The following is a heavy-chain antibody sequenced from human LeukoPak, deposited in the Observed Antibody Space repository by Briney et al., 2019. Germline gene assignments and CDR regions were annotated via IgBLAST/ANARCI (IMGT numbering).Heavy chain of an antibody. D-gene: IGHD4/OR15-4a*01. V-gene: IGHV3-9*03. CDR2: ISWNSGSI. Sequence: GGSLRLSCAASGFTFDDYAMHWVRQAPGKGLEWVSGISWNSGSIGYADSVKGRFTISRDNAKNSLYLQMNSLRAEDMALYYCAEGGGAYYYYYMDVWGKGTTVAVSS. CDR1: GFTFDDYA. J-gene: IGHJ6*03. CDR3: AEGGGAYYYYYMDV.